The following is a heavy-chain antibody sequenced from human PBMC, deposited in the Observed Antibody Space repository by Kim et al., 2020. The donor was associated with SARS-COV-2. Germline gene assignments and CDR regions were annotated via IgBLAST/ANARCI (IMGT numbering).Heavy chain of an antibody. Sequence: SETLSLTCTVSGGSISSSSYYWGWIRQPPGKGLEWIGSIYYSGSTYYNPSLKSRVTISVDTSKNQFSLKLSSVTAADTAVYYCARVYSDYDILTGYYTNWFDPWGQGTLVTVSS. CDR2: IYYSGST. V-gene: IGHV4-39*07. D-gene: IGHD3-9*01. J-gene: IGHJ5*02. CDR1: GGSISSSSYY. CDR3: ARVYSDYDILTGYYTNWFDP.